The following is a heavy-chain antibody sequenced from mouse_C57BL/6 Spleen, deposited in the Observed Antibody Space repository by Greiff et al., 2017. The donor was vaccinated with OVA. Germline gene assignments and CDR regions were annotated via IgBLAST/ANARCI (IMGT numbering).Heavy chain of an antibody. D-gene: IGHD2-10*01. CDR2: ISYDGSN. CDR1: GYSITSGYY. CDR3: ARRGLLGVAY. J-gene: IGHJ3*01. V-gene: IGHV3-6*01. Sequence: EESGPGLVKPSQSLSLTCSVTGYSITSGYYWNWIRQFPGNKLEWMGYISYDGSNNYNPSLKNRISITRDTAKNQFFLKLNSVTTEDTATYYCARRGLLGVAYWGQGTLVTVSA.